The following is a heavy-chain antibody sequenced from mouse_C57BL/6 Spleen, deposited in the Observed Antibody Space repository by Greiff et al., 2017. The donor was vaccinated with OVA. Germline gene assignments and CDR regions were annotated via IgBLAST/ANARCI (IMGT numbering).Heavy chain of an antibody. J-gene: IGHJ3*01. CDR1: GYTFTSYW. Sequence: QVQLQQPGAELVKPGASVKMSCKASGYTFTSYWITWVKQRPGQGLEWIGDIYPGSGSTNYNEKFKCKATLTVDTSSSTAYMQLSSLTSEDSAVYYCARPHYGSSYGFAYWGQGTLVTVSA. D-gene: IGHD1-1*01. CDR2: IYPGSGST. V-gene: IGHV1-55*01. CDR3: ARPHYGSSYGFAY.